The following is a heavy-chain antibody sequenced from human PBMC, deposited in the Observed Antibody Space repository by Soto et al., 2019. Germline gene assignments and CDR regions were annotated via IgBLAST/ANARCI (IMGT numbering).Heavy chain of an antibody. CDR3: AKGQLRLDY. CDR2: MSGSGGST. J-gene: IGHJ4*02. D-gene: IGHD2-2*01. V-gene: IGHV3-23*01. Sequence: GGSLRLSCAASGFTFGSYAMSWVRQAPGKGLEWVSAMSGSGGSTYYADSVKARFTISRDNSKNTLYLQMNSLRAEDTAVYYCAKGQLRLDYWGQGTLVTVSS. CDR1: GFTFGSYA.